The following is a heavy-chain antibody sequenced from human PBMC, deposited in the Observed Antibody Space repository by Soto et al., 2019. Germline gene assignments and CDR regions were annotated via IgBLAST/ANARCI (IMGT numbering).Heavy chain of an antibody. Sequence: PGGSLRLSCAASGFTFSSYAMHWVRQAPGKGLEWVAVISYDGSNKYYADSVTGRFTISRDNSKNTLYLQMNSLRAEDTAVYYCARDLVRSGIGLDYYSYYGMDVWGQGPTVTVSS. D-gene: IGHD3-3*01. CDR1: GFTFSSYA. CDR3: ARDLVRSGIGLDYYSYYGMDV. V-gene: IGHV3-30-3*01. J-gene: IGHJ6*02. CDR2: ISYDGSNK.